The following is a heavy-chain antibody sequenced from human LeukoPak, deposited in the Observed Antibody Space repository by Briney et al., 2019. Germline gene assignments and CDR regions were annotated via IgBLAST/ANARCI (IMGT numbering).Heavy chain of an antibody. CDR2: INPNTGGA. J-gene: IGHJ4*02. V-gene: IGHV1-2*02. D-gene: IGHD6-6*01. CDR3: ARGRPSAEPPDH. CDR1: GYTFTGYY. Sequence: GASVKVSCKASGYTFTGYYMHWVRQAPGQGLEYMGWINPNTGGASYAQKFRVRVTMTRDTSSSTVYMELSALTSDDTAVYSCARGRPSAEPPDHWGQGTLVAVSS.